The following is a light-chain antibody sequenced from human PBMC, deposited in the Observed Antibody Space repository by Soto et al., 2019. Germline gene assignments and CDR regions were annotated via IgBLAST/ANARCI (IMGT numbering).Light chain of an antibody. V-gene: IGKV3-15*01. CDR3: QQYNNWAT. J-gene: IGKJ1*01. Sequence: EIVMTQSPATLSVSPGERATLSCRASQSIGSNLAWYQQKPGQSPRLLIYGASTRATGLPARFSGSGSGTEFTLTISSLQSEDFAVYYCQQYNNWATFGQGTKVDI. CDR2: GAS. CDR1: QSIGSN.